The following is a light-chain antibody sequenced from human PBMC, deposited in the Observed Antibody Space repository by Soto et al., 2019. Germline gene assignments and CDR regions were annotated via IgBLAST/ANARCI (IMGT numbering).Light chain of an antibody. V-gene: IGKV3-20*01. J-gene: IGKJ3*01. CDR2: DAS. Sequence: EIVLTQSPGTLSLSPGERATLSCRASQSVSSRYLAWYQQKPGQAPRLLIYDASYRAPGIPDRFSGSGSGTDFTLTSSILEPEDFAVYYCQQYGSSYTFGPGTKVDIK. CDR3: QQYGSSYT. CDR1: QSVSSRY.